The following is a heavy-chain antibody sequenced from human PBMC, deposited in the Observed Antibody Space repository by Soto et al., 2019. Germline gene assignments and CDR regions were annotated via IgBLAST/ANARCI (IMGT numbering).Heavy chain of an antibody. J-gene: IGHJ6*02. CDR2: INHSGIT. V-gene: IGHV4-34*01. D-gene: IGHD5-18*01. Sequence: SETLSLTCAVYVGSFSGYYWSWIRQPPGKGLEWIGEINHSGITNYNPSLKIRVTISVDMSKKQFYLKVSSVIAADTAVYYCARDRYGNYYHYGMDVWGQGTTVTVSS. CDR1: VGSFSGYY. CDR3: ARDRYGNYYHYGMDV.